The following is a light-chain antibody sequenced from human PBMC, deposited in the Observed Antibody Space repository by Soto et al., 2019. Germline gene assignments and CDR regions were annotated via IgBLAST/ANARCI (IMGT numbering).Light chain of an antibody. J-gene: IGLJ1*01. V-gene: IGLV2-14*01. Sequence: QSVLTQPASVSGSPGQSITISCTGTSTDVGGYKYVSWYQQHPGTAPKLMIFEVNGRPSGVSDRFSGSKSGNTASLTISGLQPEDEADYYCSSFSSSSTPYVFGTGTKVT. CDR3: SSFSSSSTPYV. CDR1: STDVGGYKY. CDR2: EVN.